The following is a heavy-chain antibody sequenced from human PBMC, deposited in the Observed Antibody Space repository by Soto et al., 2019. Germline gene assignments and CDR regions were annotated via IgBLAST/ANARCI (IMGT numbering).Heavy chain of an antibody. CDR1: GFTFSSYG. Sequence: GGSLRLSCAASGFTFSSYGMHWVRQAPGKGLEWVAVISYDGSNKYYADSVKGRFTISRDNSKNTLYLQMNSLRAEDTAVYYCAKDYYGSGRFDYWGQGTLVTVS. CDR2: ISYDGSNK. D-gene: IGHD3-10*01. V-gene: IGHV3-30*18. CDR3: AKDYYGSGRFDY. J-gene: IGHJ4*02.